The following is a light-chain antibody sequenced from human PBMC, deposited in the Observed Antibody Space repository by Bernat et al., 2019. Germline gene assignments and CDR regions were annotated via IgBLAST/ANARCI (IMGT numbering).Light chain of an antibody. V-gene: IGLV3-25*02. CDR3: QSADSSGTYVV. Sequence: SYELTQPPSVSVSPGQTARITCSGDALPKQYAYWYQQKPGQAPVLVIYKDSERPSGIPERFSGSSSGTTVTLTISGVQAEAEADDYCQSADSSGTYVVFGGGTKLPVL. CDR2: KDS. J-gene: IGLJ2*01. CDR1: ALPKQY.